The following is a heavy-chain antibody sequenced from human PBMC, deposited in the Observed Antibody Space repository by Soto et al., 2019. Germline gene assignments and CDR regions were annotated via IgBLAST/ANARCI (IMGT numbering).Heavy chain of an antibody. D-gene: IGHD3-22*01. V-gene: IGHV4-30-4*01. Sequence: PSETLSLPCTVSGGSISSVDDYWSVIRQPPGKGLEWIGYIYYSGSTYYNPSLKSRVTISVDTSKNQFSLKLSSVTAADTAVYYCARYEVYYYDSSGSYYFDYWGQGTLVTVSS. CDR1: GGSISSVDDY. CDR2: IYYSGST. J-gene: IGHJ4*02. CDR3: ARYEVYYYDSSGSYYFDY.